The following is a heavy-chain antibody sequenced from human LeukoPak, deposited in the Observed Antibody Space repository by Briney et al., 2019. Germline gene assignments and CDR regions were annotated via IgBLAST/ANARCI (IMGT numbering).Heavy chain of an antibody. CDR2: ISSSSSYK. V-gene: IGHV3-21*01. D-gene: IGHD3-22*01. Sequence: GGSLRLSCAASGFTFTSYSMNWVRQAPGKGLEWVSSISSSSSYKYYADSVKGRFTISRDNAKNSLFLQMNSLRAEDTAVYYCARAPSEIGGYYPEYFRHWGQGTLVTVSS. CDR1: GFTFTSYS. J-gene: IGHJ1*01. CDR3: ARAPSEIGGYYPEYFRH.